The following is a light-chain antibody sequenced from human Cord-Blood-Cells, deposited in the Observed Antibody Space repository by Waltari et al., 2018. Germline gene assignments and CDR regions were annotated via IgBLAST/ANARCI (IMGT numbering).Light chain of an antibody. CDR3: SSYTSSSTLV. J-gene: IGLJ3*02. Sequence: QSALTQPASVSGSPGQSITISCPGTSSDVGGYNYVSWYQQHPGKAPKLMIYDVSKRPSGVSNRFSGSKSGNTASLTSSGLQAEDEADYYCSSYTSSSTLVFGGGTKLTVL. CDR1: SSDVGGYNY. V-gene: IGLV2-14*01. CDR2: DVS.